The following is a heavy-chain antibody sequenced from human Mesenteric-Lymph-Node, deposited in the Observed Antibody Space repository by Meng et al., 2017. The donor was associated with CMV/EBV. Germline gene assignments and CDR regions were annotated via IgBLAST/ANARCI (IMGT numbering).Heavy chain of an antibody. D-gene: IGHD1-14*01. CDR1: GFTFDDYT. CDR3: AKGSVSGNLDY. V-gene: IGHV3-43*01. CDR2: ISWDGGST. Sequence: GASLKISCAASGFTFDDYTMHWGRQAPGKGLEWVSLISWDGGSTYYADSVKGRSTISRDNSKNSLYLQMNSLRTEDTALYYCAKGSVSGNLDYWGQGTLVTVSS. J-gene: IGHJ4*02.